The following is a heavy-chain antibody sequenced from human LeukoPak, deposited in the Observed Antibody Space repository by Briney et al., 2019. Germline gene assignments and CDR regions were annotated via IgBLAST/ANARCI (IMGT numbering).Heavy chain of an antibody. J-gene: IGHJ3*01. V-gene: IGHV4-31*03. CDR3: ATPYRSGISCLDVFSM. CDR2: KYYSGSA. D-gene: IGHD2-2*01. Sequence: PSQTLSLTCNVSGVSVSDGRYYWTWIRQHPGKGLEWIGYKYYSGSAKYNPSLKSRLTISIDTSKNQFSLQLSSVTAADTATYYCATPYRSGISCLDVFSMRGQGTRVTVSS. CDR1: GVSVSDGRYY.